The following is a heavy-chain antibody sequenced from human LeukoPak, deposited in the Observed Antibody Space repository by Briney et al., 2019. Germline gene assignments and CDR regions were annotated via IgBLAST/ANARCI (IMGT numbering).Heavy chain of an antibody. J-gene: IGHJ4*02. CDR3: ARVVMSAWTAFDY. Sequence: ASVKVSCKASGYTFTGYYMHWVRQAPGQGLEWMGWINPNSGGTNYAQKFQGRVTMTRDTSISTAYMELRSLRSDDTAVYYCARVVMSAWTAFDYWGQGTLVTVSS. CDR1: GYTFTGYY. CDR2: INPNSGGT. D-gene: IGHD3/OR15-3a*01. V-gene: IGHV1-2*02.